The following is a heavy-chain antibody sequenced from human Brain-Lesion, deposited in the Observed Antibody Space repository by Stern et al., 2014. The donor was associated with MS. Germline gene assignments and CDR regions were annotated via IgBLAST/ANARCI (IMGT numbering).Heavy chain of an antibody. CDR2: IYQSGSA. V-gene: IGHV4-4*02. D-gene: IGHD3-10*01. CDR1: GASISNTQW. J-gene: IGHJ6*02. Sequence: VQLEESGPGLVKPSGTLSLTCAVSGASISNTQWWTWVRQSPGKGLEWIGEIYQSGSANYKPSPRGRVTISVDRSKNSFSLKLNSVTAADTAVYYCARDPRRGGLSGYYHGMDVWGQGTTVTVSS. CDR3: ARDPRRGGLSGYYHGMDV.